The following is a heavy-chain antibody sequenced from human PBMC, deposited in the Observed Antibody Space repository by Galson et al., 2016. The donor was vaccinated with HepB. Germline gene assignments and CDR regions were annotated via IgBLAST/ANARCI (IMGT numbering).Heavy chain of an antibody. CDR1: GASFSGFY. CDR3: TRLSGGPIA. CDR2: IFDNENT. Sequence: ETLSLTCTVSGASFSGFYWNWIQQPAGKGPEWIGRIFDNENTNYNPSLKSRITMSLDTSRNQFSLKLSSVTAADTAVYYCTRLSGGPIAWGQGILVTVSS. J-gene: IGHJ4*02. D-gene: IGHD3-16*01. V-gene: IGHV4-4*07.